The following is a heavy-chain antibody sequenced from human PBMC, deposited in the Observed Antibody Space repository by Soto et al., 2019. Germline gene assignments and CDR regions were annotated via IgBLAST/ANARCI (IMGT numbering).Heavy chain of an antibody. V-gene: IGHV3-23*01. CDR3: AQDVEPYGSGKL. CDR2: MSGSGGST. CDR1: GFTFSSYA. J-gene: IGHJ4*02. D-gene: IGHD3-10*01. Sequence: EVQLLESGGGLVQPGGSLRLSWAASGFTFSSYAMSWVRQAPGKGLEWVSAMSGSGGSTYYADSVKGRFTISRDNSKHTLYLKMNSLRAEDTAVYYCAQDVEPYGSGKLGVQGTMVTVSS.